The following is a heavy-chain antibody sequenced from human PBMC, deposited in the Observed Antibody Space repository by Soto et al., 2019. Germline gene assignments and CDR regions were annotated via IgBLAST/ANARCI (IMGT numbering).Heavy chain of an antibody. CDR3: ARGEADRYYYYYMDV. J-gene: IGHJ6*03. Sequence: ASVKVSCKASGYTFTGYYMHWVRQAPGQGLEWMGWINPNSGGTNYAQKFQGWVTMTRDTSISTAYMELSRLRSDDTAVYYCARGEADRYYYYYMDVWGKGTTVTVSS. CDR2: INPNSGGT. V-gene: IGHV1-2*04. CDR1: GYTFTGYY.